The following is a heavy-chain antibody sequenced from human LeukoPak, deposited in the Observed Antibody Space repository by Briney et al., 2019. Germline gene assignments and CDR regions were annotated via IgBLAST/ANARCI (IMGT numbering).Heavy chain of an antibody. V-gene: IGHV3-48*03. CDR3: ASGYYTGWFDP. Sequence: GGSLRLSCAASGFTFSSYEINWVCQAPGKGLEWVSYISSSGSTIYYADSVKGRFTISRDNAKNSLYLQMNSLRAEDTAVYYCASGYYTGWFDPWGQGTLVTVSS. CDR1: GFTFSSYE. D-gene: IGHD3-3*01. J-gene: IGHJ5*02. CDR2: ISSSGSTI.